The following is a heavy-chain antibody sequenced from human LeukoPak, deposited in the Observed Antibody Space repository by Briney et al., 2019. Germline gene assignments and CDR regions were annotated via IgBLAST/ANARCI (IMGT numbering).Heavy chain of an antibody. CDR1: GDSISSNYW. CDR3: TTVGGGCSSSSCYFEN. D-gene: IGHD2-15*01. Sequence: SETLSLTCAVSGDSISSNYWWTWVRQSPGKGLQWVGAISNSGTTKYNPALSSRVIISLDKSKNQFSLNLRSVTVADRAVYYCTTVGGGCSSSSCYFENWGQGALVTVSP. J-gene: IGHJ4*02. CDR2: ISNSGTT. V-gene: IGHV4-4*02.